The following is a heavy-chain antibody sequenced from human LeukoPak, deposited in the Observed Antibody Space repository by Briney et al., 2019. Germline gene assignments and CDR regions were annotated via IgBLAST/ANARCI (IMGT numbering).Heavy chain of an antibody. CDR3: ARGNYDFWSGYYYYFDC. CDR1: GYTFTSYY. V-gene: IGHV1-46*01. J-gene: IGHJ4*02. D-gene: IGHD3-3*01. CDR2: INPSGGST. Sequence: ASVKDSCKASGYTFTSYYMHWVRQAPGQGLEWMGLINPSGGSTSYAQKFQGRVTMTRDMSTSTVYMELSSLRSEDTAVYYCARGNYDFWSGYYYYFDCWGQGTLVTVSS.